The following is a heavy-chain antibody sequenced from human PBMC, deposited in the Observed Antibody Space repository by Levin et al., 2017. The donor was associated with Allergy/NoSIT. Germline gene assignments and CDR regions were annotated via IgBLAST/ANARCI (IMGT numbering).Heavy chain of an antibody. CDR3: WRGEGGY. CDR1: GFTFSSYA. J-gene: IGHJ4*02. V-gene: IGHV3-30*03. D-gene: IGHD3-16*01. CDR2: MSKDGSNE. Sequence: GGSLRLSCAASGFTFSSYAMHWVRQAPGKGLEWVTGMSKDGSNEYYVDSVKGRFTISRDNSKNTVFLQMNGLRPEDTAVYYCWRGEGGYWGQGTLVTVSS.